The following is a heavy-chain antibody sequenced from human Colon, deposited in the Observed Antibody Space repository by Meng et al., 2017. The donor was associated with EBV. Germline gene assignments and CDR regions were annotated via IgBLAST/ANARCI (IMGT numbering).Heavy chain of an antibody. CDR1: GDSITNHNW. Sequence: QVQLRESGPALVKPSETLSLTCAVSGDSITNHNWWAWVRQPPGKGLEWIGEVNPSGSINYSPSLKSRVTISVDTSKNQFSLKLSSVTAADTAVYYCARAEYYNWFDPWGQGTLVTVAS. J-gene: IGHJ5*02. CDR2: VNPSGSI. V-gene: IGHV4-4*02. CDR3: ARAEYYNWFDP. D-gene: IGHD1-14*01.